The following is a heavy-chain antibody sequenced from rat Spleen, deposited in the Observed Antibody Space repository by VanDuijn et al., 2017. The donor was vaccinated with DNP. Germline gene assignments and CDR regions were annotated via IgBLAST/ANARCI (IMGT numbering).Heavy chain of an antibody. J-gene: IGHJ2*01. Sequence: EVQLVESGGGLVQPGRSLKLSCVASGFTFSKYGMAWIRQVPGKGLEWVASITTSGDISYYPDSVKGRFTISRDNAKNTLYLQMNSLRSEDTATYYCARGGRSYFDYWGQGVMVTVSS. CDR3: ARGGRSYFDY. V-gene: IGHV5S13*01. CDR2: ITTSGDIS. D-gene: IGHD1-11*01. CDR1: GFTFSKYG.